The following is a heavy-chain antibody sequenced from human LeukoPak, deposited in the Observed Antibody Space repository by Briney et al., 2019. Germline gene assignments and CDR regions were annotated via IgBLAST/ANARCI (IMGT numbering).Heavy chain of an antibody. V-gene: IGHV3-30-3*01. D-gene: IGHD4-23*01. Sequence: GGSLRLSCAASGFTFSRYAMHWVRQAPGKGLEWVAVISSDGSNKFYADSVKGRFTISRDNSKNTLYLQMNSLRAEDTAVYYCAGFGGYSFWGPGTLVTVSS. CDR3: AGFGGYSF. J-gene: IGHJ4*02. CDR1: GFTFSRYA. CDR2: ISSDGSNK.